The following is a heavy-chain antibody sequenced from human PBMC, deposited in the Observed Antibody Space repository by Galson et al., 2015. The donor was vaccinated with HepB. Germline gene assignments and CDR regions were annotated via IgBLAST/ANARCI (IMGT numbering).Heavy chain of an antibody. J-gene: IGHJ4*02. Sequence: SLRLSCAASGFTFSRYSMNWVRQAPGKGLEWVSSISSSSSYIYYADSVKGRFTISRDNAKNSLYLQMNSLRAEDTAVYYCARARSTYFDYWGQGTLVTVSS. CDR3: ARARSTYFDY. CDR2: ISSSSSYI. CDR1: GFTFSRYS. V-gene: IGHV3-21*01.